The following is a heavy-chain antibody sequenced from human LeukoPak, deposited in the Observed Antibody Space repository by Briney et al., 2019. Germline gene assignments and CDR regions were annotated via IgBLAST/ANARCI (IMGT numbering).Heavy chain of an antibody. CDR3: ARDSGISGWYLFDY. V-gene: IGHV3-21*01. CDR1: GFTFSSYS. D-gene: IGHD6-19*01. CDR2: ISSSSSYI. Sequence: PGGSLRLSCAASGFTFSSYSMNWVRQAPGKGLEWVSSISSSSSYIYYADSVKGRFTISRDNAKNSLYLQMNSLRAEDTAVYYCARDSGISGWYLFDYWGQGTLVTVSS. J-gene: IGHJ4*02.